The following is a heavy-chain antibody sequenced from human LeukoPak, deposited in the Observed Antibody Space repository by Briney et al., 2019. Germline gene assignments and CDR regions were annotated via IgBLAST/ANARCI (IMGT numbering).Heavy chain of an antibody. CDR1: GFTFSSYG. J-gene: IGHJ4*02. D-gene: IGHD3-22*01. CDR2: IWYDGSNK. V-gene: IGHV3-33*01. CDR3: ARSYYDSSGYYDY. Sequence: GGSLRLSCAASGFTFSSYGMHWVRQAPGKGLEWVAVIWYDGSNKYYADSVKGRFTISRDNSKNTLYLQMNSLRAEDTAVYYCARSYYDSSGYYDYRGQGTLVTVSS.